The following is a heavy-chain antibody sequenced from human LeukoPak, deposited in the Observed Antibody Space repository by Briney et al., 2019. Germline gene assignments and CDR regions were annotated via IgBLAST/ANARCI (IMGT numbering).Heavy chain of an antibody. D-gene: IGHD2-2*01. Sequence: GGSLRLSCTASGFVFDEHGMTWVRQVPGKGLEWVSGINWSGKSTSYGDPVRGRFTISRDNAKNSLSLQMDSLRAEDTALYYCARTPITRPFYFDYWGQGTLVTVSS. V-gene: IGHV3-20*04. J-gene: IGHJ4*02. CDR1: GFVFDEHG. CDR3: ARTPITRPFYFDY. CDR2: INWSGKST.